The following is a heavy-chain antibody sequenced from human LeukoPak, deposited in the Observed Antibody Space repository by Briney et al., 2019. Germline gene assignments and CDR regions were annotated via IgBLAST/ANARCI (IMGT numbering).Heavy chain of an antibody. CDR3: AGGTGVFDY. V-gene: IGHV6-1*01. CDR2: TYCRSTWYN. CDR1: VHSVLSKSGA. J-gene: IGHJ4*02. D-gene: IGHD7-27*01. Sequence: SQTLSLTCAICVHSVLSKSGAWDWIRESRSRGVVWLGRTYCRSTWYNDYAVSVKSRITINPDTSKNQFSLQLNSVTPEDTAVYYCAGGTGVFDYWGQGTLVTVSS.